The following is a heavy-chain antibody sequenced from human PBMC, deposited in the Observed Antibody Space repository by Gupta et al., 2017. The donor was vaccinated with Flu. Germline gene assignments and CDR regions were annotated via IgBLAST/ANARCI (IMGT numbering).Heavy chain of an antibody. Sequence: ISYDGSNKYYADSVKGRFTISRDNSKNTLYLQMNSLRAEDTAVYYCAKDMRKYCSSTSCYYFDYWGQGTLVTVSS. J-gene: IGHJ4*02. D-gene: IGHD2-2*01. CDR3: AKDMRKYCSSTSCYYFDY. V-gene: IGHV3-30*18. CDR2: ISYDGSNK.